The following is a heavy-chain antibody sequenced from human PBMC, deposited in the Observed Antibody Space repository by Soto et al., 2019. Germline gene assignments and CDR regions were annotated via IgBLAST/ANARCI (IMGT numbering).Heavy chain of an antibody. V-gene: IGHV5-51*01. J-gene: IGHJ6*02. CDR3: ARTPGPEVAASLEYYYFSGMDV. D-gene: IGHD2-15*01. CDR1: GYSFTSYW. CDR2: IHPCDSDT. Sequence: PGESLKISCEASGYSFTSYWIGWVRQMPGKGLEWMGIIHPCDSDTKYSPSFQGQVTISVDKSITTAYLQWSSLKASDTAMYYCARTPGPEVAASLEYYYFSGMDVWGQGTTVTVSS.